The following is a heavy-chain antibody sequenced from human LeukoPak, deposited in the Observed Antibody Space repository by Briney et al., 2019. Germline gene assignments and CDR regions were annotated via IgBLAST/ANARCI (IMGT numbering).Heavy chain of an antibody. CDR1: GFTFDDYA. J-gene: IGHJ4*02. Sequence: GGSLRLSCAASGFTFDDYAMHWVRQAPGEGLEWVSGISWNSGSIGYADSVKGRFTISRDNAKNSLYLQMNSLRAEDTALYYCAKVDSYGSGSYYNAFDYWGQGTLVTVSS. CDR2: ISWNSGSI. V-gene: IGHV3-9*01. CDR3: AKVDSYGSGSYYNAFDY. D-gene: IGHD3-10*01.